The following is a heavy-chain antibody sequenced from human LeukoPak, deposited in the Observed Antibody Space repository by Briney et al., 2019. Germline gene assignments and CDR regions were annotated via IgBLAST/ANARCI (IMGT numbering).Heavy chain of an antibody. CDR1: GGTFSSYA. CDR2: IIPIFGTA. Sequence: SVKVSCTASGGTFSSYAISWVRQAPGQGLEWMGGIIPIFGTANYAQRFQGRVTITADEPTSTAYMELSSLRSEDTAVYYCARGSGDTNDEYYYDSSGYYAYFDYWGQGTLVTVSS. D-gene: IGHD3-22*01. J-gene: IGHJ4*02. V-gene: IGHV1-69*13. CDR3: ARGSGDTNDEYYYDSSGYYAYFDY.